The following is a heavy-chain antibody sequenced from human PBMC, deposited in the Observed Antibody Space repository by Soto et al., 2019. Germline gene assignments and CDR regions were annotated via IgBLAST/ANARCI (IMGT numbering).Heavy chain of an antibody. CDR2: IKEDGGER. Sequence: EVQLVESGAGLVQPGGSLRLSCAASGFTFSNYWMTWVRQAPGKGLEWVANIKEDGGERNYVDSLKGRFTISRDNAKNSLYLQMNSLRAEDTAVYYCARAGSENDNWGQGTLVTVSS. CDR3: ARAGSENDN. J-gene: IGHJ4*01. D-gene: IGHD3-10*01. V-gene: IGHV3-7*05. CDR1: GFTFSNYW.